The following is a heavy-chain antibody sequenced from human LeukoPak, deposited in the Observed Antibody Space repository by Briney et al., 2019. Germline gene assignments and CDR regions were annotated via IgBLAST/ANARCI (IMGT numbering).Heavy chain of an antibody. Sequence: SETLSLTCNVSGYSITSGYYWGWIRQPPGKGLEWIGSFYHSGTTYYNPSLKSRVTISPDTSKNQFSLKLSSVTAADTAVYYCARGSSGYRIDYWGQGTLVTVFS. CDR2: FYHSGTT. D-gene: IGHD3-22*01. CDR1: GYSITSGYY. V-gene: IGHV4-38-2*02. CDR3: ARGSSGYRIDY. J-gene: IGHJ4*02.